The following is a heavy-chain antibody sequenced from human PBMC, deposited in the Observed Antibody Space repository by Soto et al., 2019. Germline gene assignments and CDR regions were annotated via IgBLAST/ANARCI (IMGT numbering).Heavy chain of an antibody. CDR1: GYSFTSYW. CDR3: ARLRPLSGYYYYGMDV. CDR2: IYPGDSDT. J-gene: IGHJ6*02. V-gene: IGHV5-51*01. Sequence: GESLKISCKGSGYSFTSYWIGWVRQMPGKGLEWMGIIYPGDSDTRYSPSFQGQDTISADKSISAAYLQWSSLKASDTAMYYCARLRPLSGYYYYGMDVWGQGTTVTVSS. D-gene: IGHD3-10*01.